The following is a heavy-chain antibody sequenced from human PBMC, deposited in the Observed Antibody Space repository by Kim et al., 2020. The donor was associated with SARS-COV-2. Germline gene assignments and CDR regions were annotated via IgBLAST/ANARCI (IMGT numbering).Heavy chain of an antibody. Sequence: GGSLRLSCAASGFTFSSYWMHWVHQAPGKGLVWVSRINSDGSSTSYADSVKGRFTISRDNAKNTLYLQMNSLRAEDTAVYYCARGDNWNDGDFDYWGQGTLVTVSS. J-gene: IGHJ4*02. D-gene: IGHD1-1*01. V-gene: IGHV3-74*01. CDR1: GFTFSSYW. CDR3: ARGDNWNDGDFDY. CDR2: INSDGSST.